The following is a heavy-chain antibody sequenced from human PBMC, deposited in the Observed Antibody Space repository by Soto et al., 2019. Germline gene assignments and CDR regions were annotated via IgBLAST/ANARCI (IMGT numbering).Heavy chain of an antibody. CDR2: IYWDDDK. CDR1: GFSFTSSGMG. J-gene: IGHJ1*01. V-gene: IGHV2-5*02. Sequence: QITLKESGPTLVKPTQTLTLTCTFSGFSFTSSGMGVGWIRQPPGQALEWLALIYWDDDKRYSPSLKSRLTVTKDTSKTQVVLTMTNMDPVDTATYYCAHTPPPTVTTSAEYFRHWGQGTLVTVSS. D-gene: IGHD4-17*01. CDR3: AHTPPPTVTTSAEYFRH.